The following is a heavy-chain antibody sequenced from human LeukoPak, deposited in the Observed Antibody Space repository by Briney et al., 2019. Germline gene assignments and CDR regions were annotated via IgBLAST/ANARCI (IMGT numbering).Heavy chain of an antibody. V-gene: IGHV3-11*01. Sequence: PGGSLRLSCAASGFTFSDYYMSWIRQAPGKGLEWVSYISSSGDTIYYADSVKGRFTISRDNSKNTLYLQMNSLRAEDTAVYYCARGTITGTTRGGMDVWGQGTTVTVSS. CDR3: ARGTITGTTRGGMDV. CDR1: GFTFSDYY. J-gene: IGHJ6*02. D-gene: IGHD1-20*01. CDR2: ISSSGDTI.